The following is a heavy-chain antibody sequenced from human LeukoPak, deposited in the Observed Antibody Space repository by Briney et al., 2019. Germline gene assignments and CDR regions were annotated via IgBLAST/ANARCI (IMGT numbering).Heavy chain of an antibody. D-gene: IGHD3-10*01. V-gene: IGHV1-2*02. Sequence: GASVKVSCKASGCTFTGYYMHWVQQAPGQGLEWMGWINPNSGGTNYAQKFQGRVTMTRDTSISTAYMELSRLRSDDTAVYYCARERLGPRGLDYWGQGTLVTVSS. CDR1: GCTFTGYY. CDR2: INPNSGGT. CDR3: ARERLGPRGLDY. J-gene: IGHJ4*02.